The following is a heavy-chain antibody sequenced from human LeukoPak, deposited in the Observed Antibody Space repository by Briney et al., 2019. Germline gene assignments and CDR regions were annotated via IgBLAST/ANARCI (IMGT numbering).Heavy chain of an antibody. CDR1: GGSISSYY. D-gene: IGHD3-10*01. CDR3: ARRGYYYGSGSFPGAFDI. CDR2: IYYSGST. Sequence: KPSETLSLTCTVSGGSISSYYWSWIRQPPGKGLEWIGYIYYSGSTNYDPSLKSRVTISVDTSKNQFSLKLSSVTAADTAVYYCARRGYYYGSGSFPGAFDIWGQGTMVSVSS. J-gene: IGHJ3*02. V-gene: IGHV4-59*01.